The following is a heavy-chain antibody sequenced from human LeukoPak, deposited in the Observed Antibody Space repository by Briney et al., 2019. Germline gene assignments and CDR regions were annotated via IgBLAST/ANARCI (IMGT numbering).Heavy chain of an antibody. D-gene: IGHD6-13*01. Sequence: GGSLRLSCAASGFSFSGHYMSWIRQAPGRGLEWVSYISSTITTIYYADSVKSRFTISRDNAKNSLYLQMSSLRAEDTAVYYCARDGPAPGLYFDLWGQGTLVTVSS. V-gene: IGHV3-11*04. CDR1: GFSFSGHY. CDR2: ISSTITTI. CDR3: ARDGPAPGLYFDL. J-gene: IGHJ4*01.